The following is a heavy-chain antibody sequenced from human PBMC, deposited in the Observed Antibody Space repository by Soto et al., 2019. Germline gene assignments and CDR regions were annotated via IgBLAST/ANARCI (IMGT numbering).Heavy chain of an antibody. D-gene: IGHD3-3*01. CDR3: ARAPDSYDFWSGYYIAYYYYGMDV. Sequence: ASVKVSCKASGYTFTSYYMHWVRQAPGQGLEWMGIINPSGGSTSYAQKFQGRVTMTRDTSTSTVYMELSSLRSEDTAVYYCARAPDSYDFWSGYYIAYYYYGMDVWGQGTTVTVSS. CDR1: GYTFTSYY. J-gene: IGHJ6*02. CDR2: INPSGGST. V-gene: IGHV1-46*01.